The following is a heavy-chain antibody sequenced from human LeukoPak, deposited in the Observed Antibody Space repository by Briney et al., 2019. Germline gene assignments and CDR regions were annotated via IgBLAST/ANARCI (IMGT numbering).Heavy chain of an antibody. CDR2: LSGSGGST. J-gene: IGHJ4*02. Sequence: GGSLRLSCAAFGFTFSSHGMSWVRQTPGKGLEWVSALSGSGGSTYYADSVKGRLTISRDNSKNTLYLQMNSLRAEDTAVYYCAKSRSGWWSRDYYFDYWGQGTLVTVSS. CDR3: AKSRSGWWSRDYYFDY. V-gene: IGHV3-23*01. CDR1: GFTFSSHG. D-gene: IGHD6-19*01.